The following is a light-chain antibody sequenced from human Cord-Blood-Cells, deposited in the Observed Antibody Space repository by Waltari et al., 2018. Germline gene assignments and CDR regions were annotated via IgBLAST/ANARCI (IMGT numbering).Light chain of an antibody. CDR3: QQRSNWPLT. CDR2: DAS. J-gene: IGKJ4*01. V-gene: IGKV3-11*01. Sequence: EIVLTQSPATLSLSPGEIATLSCRASQSVSSYFAWYQQKPGQARRLLIYDASNRATGIPARFSGSGSGTDVTLTISSLEPEDFAVYYCQQRSNWPLTFGGGTKVEIK. CDR1: QSVSSY.